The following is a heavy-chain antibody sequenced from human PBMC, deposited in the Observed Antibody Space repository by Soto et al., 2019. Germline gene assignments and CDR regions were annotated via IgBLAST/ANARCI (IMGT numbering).Heavy chain of an antibody. CDR2: MNPNSGNT. D-gene: IGHD2-2*01. Sequence: EASVKVSCKASGYTFTIYDINWVRQATGQGLEWMGWMNPNSGNTGYAQKFQGRLTITRNTSITTAYMELSSLRSEDTAVYYCARGRGYCSSTSCHWYGMDVWGQGTTVTVSS. CDR3: ARGRGYCSSTSCHWYGMDV. V-gene: IGHV1-8*01. J-gene: IGHJ6*02. CDR1: GYTFTIYD.